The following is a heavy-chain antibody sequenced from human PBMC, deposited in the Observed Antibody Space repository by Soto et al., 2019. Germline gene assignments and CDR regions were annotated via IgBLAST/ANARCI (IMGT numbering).Heavy chain of an antibody. CDR3: ARDLYSGYDLNWFDP. Sequence: GGSLRLSCAASGFTFSSYSMNWVRRAPGKGLEWVSSISSSSSYIYYADSVKGRFTISRDNAKNSLYLQMNSLRAEDTAVYYCARDLYSGYDLNWFDPWGQGTLVTVSS. V-gene: IGHV3-21*01. CDR1: GFTFSSYS. D-gene: IGHD5-12*01. J-gene: IGHJ5*02. CDR2: ISSSSSYI.